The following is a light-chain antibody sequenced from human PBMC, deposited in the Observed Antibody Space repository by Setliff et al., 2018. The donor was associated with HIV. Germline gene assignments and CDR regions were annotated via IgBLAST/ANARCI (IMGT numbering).Light chain of an antibody. CDR3: AAWDDSLSVFV. V-gene: IGLV1-44*01. J-gene: IGLJ1*01. CDR2: KNN. Sequence: VLTQPPPASGTPGQRVTISCSGGSSNIGSNTVNWYQQVPGTAPKLLIYKNNQRPSGVPDRFSGSKSGTSASLAISSLQSEDEADYYCAAWDDSLSVFVFGTGTKVTVL. CDR1: SSNIGSNT.